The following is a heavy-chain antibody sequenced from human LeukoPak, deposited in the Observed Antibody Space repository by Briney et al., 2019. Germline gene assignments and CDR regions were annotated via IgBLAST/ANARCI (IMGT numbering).Heavy chain of an antibody. Sequence: SETLSITCTVSGGSISSYYWSWIRQPPGKGREWIGYIYYSGCTNYNPSLKSRVTISVDTSNNQFSLKLSSGTAADTVVYYCARSSVVVPHMDVWGKGTTVTVSS. D-gene: IGHD2-21*01. CDR2: IYYSGCT. J-gene: IGHJ6*03. CDR3: ARSSVVVPHMDV. V-gene: IGHV4-59*01. CDR1: GGSISSYY.